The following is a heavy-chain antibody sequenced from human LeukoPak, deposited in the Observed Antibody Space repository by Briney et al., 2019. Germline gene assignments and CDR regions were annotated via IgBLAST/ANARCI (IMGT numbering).Heavy chain of an antibody. CDR2: ISSSSNNI. J-gene: IGHJ5*02. CDR3: ARAAGWFDP. CDR1: GFTFSDYY. Sequence: GGSLRLSCAASGFTFSDYYMTWIRQAPGKGLEWVSYISSSSNNIHYANSVRGRFTIPRDNAKNSVYLQMNSLRAEDTAIYYCARAAGWFDPWGQGTLVTVSS. V-gene: IGHV3-11*01.